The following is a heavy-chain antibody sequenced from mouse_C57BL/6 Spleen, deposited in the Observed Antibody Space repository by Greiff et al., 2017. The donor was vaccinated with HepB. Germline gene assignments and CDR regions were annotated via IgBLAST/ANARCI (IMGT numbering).Heavy chain of an antibody. CDR3: AREGSYYYAMDY. Sequence: QVQLQQSGPELEKPGASVKISCKASGYAFSSSWMNWVKQRPGKGLEWIGRIYPGDGDTNYNGKFKGKATLTADKSSSTAYMQLSSLTSEDSAVYFCAREGSYYYAMDYWGQGTSVTVSS. J-gene: IGHJ4*01. V-gene: IGHV1-82*01. CDR1: GYAFSSSW. CDR2: IYPGDGDT.